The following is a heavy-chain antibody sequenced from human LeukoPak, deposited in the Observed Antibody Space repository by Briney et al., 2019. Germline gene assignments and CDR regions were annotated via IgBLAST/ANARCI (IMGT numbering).Heavy chain of an antibody. V-gene: IGHV4-4*07. CDR2: IDASGNT. Sequence: SETLSLTCTVSGGSISYYYWTWIRQPAGKGLEWIGRIDASGNTRYTPSLRSRVTLSIDTSGQQFSLKLSSVTAADTAVYFCAREGCSGGVCYFDYWGRGTLVTVSS. CDR1: GGSISYYY. D-gene: IGHD2-15*01. J-gene: IGHJ4*02. CDR3: AREGCSGGVCYFDY.